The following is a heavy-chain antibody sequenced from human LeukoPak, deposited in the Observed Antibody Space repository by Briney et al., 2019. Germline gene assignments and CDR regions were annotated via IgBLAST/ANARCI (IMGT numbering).Heavy chain of an antibody. CDR3: AKDALEGVY. CDR2: VSGSGGST. D-gene: IGHD1-1*01. CDR1: GLTFSSYS. J-gene: IGHJ4*02. V-gene: IGHV3-23*01. Sequence: GGSLRLSCEASGLTFSSYSMSWVRQAPGKGLEWVSGVSGSGGSTYYADSVKGRFTISRDNSKNTLHLQMNSLRAEDTAVYYCAKDALEGVYWGQGTLVTVSS.